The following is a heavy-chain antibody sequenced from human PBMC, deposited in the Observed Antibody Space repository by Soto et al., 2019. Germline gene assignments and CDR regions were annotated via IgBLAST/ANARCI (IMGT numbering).Heavy chain of an antibody. CDR2: IYYSGST. CDR3: ARLDHYYDNPGY. D-gene: IGHD3-22*01. CDR1: GGSIRSFY. J-gene: IGHJ4*02. Sequence: SETLSLTCTVSGGSIRSFYWSWIRQPPGKGLEWIGYIYYSGSTNYNPSLKSRVTISVDTSKNQFSLKLSSVTAADTAVYYCARLDHYYDNPGYWGQGTLVTVSS. V-gene: IGHV4-59*08.